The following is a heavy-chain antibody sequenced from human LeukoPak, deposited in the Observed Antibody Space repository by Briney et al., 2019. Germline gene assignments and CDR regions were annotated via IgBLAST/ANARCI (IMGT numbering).Heavy chain of an antibody. D-gene: IGHD2-15*01. J-gene: IGHJ4*02. CDR2: IKSTPDGGTT. CDR1: GFTFINYG. CDR3: TTYVCSGGSCYYFDY. Sequence: GGSLRLSCAASGFTFINYGMSWVRQAPGKGLEWVGRIKSTPDGGTTDYAAPVKGRFTISRDDSENILYLQMNSLKTEDTAVYYCTTYVCSGGSCYYFDYWGPGTLVTVSS. V-gene: IGHV3-15*01.